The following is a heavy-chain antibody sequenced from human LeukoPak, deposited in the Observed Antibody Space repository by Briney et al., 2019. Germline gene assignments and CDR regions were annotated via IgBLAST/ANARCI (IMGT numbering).Heavy chain of an antibody. J-gene: IGHJ3*02. CDR3: ARQLYWGGIDI. CDR1: GGSFSGFY. V-gene: IGHV4-34*01. D-gene: IGHD3-16*02. CDR2: INHRERS. Sequence: SETLSLTCAVTGGSFSGFYGSWLRQPPGKGLEWIGEINHRERSTYNPSLESRVSISVDTSKNQFSLTLSSVTAADTSVYYCARQLYWGGIDIWGQGTMVIVSS.